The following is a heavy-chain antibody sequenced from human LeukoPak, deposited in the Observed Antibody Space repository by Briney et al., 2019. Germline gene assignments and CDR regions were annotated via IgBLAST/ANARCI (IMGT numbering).Heavy chain of an antibody. J-gene: IGHJ3*02. CDR2: IDPTDSYT. D-gene: IGHD6-13*01. V-gene: IGHV5-10-1*01. CDR1: GYSFTSYW. Sequence: GESLKISCKGSGYSFTSYWISWVRQMPGKGLEWMGRIDPTDSYTNYSPSFQGHVTISADKSISTAYLQWSSLKASDTAMFYCARLQQQLNAFDIWGQGTMVTVSS. CDR3: ARLQQQLNAFDI.